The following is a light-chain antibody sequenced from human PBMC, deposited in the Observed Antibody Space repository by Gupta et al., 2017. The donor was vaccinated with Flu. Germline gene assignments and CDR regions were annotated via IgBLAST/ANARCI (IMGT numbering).Light chain of an antibody. CDR3: GTWDNSINNARV. V-gene: IGLV1-51*02. J-gene: IGLJ3*02. CDR1: PSNIGANY. CDR2: END. Sequence: QSVLTQPPSVSAAAGHKVTISCSGRPSNIGANYVSWSQQFPGRAPRLLILENDRRLSGSPDRFSGSKSGTSATLDITELQTGDEADYYCGTWDNSINNARVFGGGTTLTVL.